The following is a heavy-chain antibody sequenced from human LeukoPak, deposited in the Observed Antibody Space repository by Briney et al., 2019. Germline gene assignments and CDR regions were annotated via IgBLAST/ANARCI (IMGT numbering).Heavy chain of an antibody. CDR3: ARGLFLSGYLDAFDI. CDR2: IYSDNT. J-gene: IGHJ3*02. Sequence: GGSLRLSCTVSGFTVSSNSMSWVRQAPGKGLEWVSFIYSDNTHYSDSVKGRCTISRDNSKNTLYLQMNSLRVEDTAIYYCARGLFLSGYLDAFDIWGQGTVVTVSS. V-gene: IGHV3-53*01. D-gene: IGHD3-22*01. CDR1: GFTVSSNS.